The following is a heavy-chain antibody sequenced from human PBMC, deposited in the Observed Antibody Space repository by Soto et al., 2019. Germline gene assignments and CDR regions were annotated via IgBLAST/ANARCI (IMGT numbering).Heavy chain of an antibody. CDR2: ISSSGSTI. Sequence: GGTLRLSCSTSGFTFRSYEMNWVRQAPGKGLEWVSYISSSGSTIYYADSVKGRFTISRDNAKNSLYLQMNSLRAEDTAVYYCARDSVLGTDIWGQGTMVTVSS. D-gene: IGHD3-16*01. J-gene: IGHJ3*02. CDR1: GFTFRSYE. V-gene: IGHV3-48*03. CDR3: ARDSVLGTDI.